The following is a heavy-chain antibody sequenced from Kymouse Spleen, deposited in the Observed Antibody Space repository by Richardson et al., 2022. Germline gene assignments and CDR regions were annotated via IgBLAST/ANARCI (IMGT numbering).Heavy chain of an antibody. V-gene: IGHV5-51*01. Sequence: EVQLVQSGAEVKKPGESLKISCKGSGYSFTSYWIGWVRQMPGKGLEWMGIIYPGDSDTRYSPSFQGQVTISADKSISTAYLQWSSLKASDTAMYYCARHGRVVVPAADWFDPWGQGTLVTVSS. D-gene: IGHD2-2*02. CDR2: IYPGDSDT. J-gene: IGHJ5*02. CDR1: GYSFTSYW. CDR3: ARHGRVVVPAADWFDP.